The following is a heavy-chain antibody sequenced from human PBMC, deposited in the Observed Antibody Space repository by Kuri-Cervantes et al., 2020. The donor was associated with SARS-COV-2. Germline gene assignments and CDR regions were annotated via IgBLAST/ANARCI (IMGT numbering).Heavy chain of an antibody. CDR1: GYTFTTYG. V-gene: IGHV1-18*01. CDR2: ISTYNGNT. CDR3: ARSHTLYGGNSSPWDY. J-gene: IGHJ4*02. Sequence: ASVKVSCKTSGYTFTTYGISWVRQAPGRGLEWMGWISTYNGNTNYAEILQGRVTMTTDTSTGTAYMELRNLRSFDTAVYYCARSHTLYGGNSSPWDYWGQGTLVTVSS. D-gene: IGHD4-23*01.